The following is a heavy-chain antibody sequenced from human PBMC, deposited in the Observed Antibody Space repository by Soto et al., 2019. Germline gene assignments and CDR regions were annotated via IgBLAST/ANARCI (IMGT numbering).Heavy chain of an antibody. J-gene: IGHJ5*02. D-gene: IGHD2-2*01. Sequence: ASVKVSCKASGYTFTSYDINWVRQATGQGLEWMGWMNPDSGNTGYAQKFQGRVTMTRNTSISTAYMELSSLRSEDTAVYYCARTDCSSTSCYEENWFDPWSQGTLVTAPQ. CDR3: ARTDCSSTSCYEENWFDP. CDR2: MNPDSGNT. V-gene: IGHV1-8*01. CDR1: GYTFTSYD.